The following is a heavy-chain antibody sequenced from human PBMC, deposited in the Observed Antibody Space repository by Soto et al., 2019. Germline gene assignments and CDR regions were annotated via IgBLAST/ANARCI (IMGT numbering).Heavy chain of an antibody. CDR1: GGSISSGGYS. CDR2: VYHSGST. CDR3: ARRWMYAPRFDT. Sequence: QLQLQESGSGLVKPSQTLSLTCAVSGGSISSGGYSWNWIRQPPVKGLEWIVYVYHSGSTYYNPSLNSRVIISVDRSKNQFSLKRSSVTAADTAVYYSARRWMYAPRFDTWAQGTLVTV. J-gene: IGHJ5*02. D-gene: IGHD2-8*01. V-gene: IGHV4-30-2*01.